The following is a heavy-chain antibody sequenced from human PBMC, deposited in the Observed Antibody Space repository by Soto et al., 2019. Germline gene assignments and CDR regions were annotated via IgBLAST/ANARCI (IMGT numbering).Heavy chain of an antibody. J-gene: IGHJ4*02. CDR2: VFYSGSP. Sequence: QLQLQESGPGLVKSSETLSLTCTVSGGSISSSHYWGWIRQPPGKGLEWIGSVFYSGSPYYSPSFKSRITSSVDTSKNQFSLRVRSVTATDTAVYFCARHYNTGAFFDYWGQGNRVTVSS. CDR3: ARHYNTGAFFDY. D-gene: IGHD1-20*01. CDR1: GGSISSSHY. V-gene: IGHV4-39*01.